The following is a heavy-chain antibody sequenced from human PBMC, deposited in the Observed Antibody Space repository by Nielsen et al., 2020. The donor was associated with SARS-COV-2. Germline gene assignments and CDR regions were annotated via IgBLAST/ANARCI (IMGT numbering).Heavy chain of an antibody. CDR2: ISGSGGST. D-gene: IGHD3-10*01. V-gene: IGHV3-23*01. J-gene: IGHJ6*02. Sequence: WIRQPPGKGLEWVSAISGSGGSTYYADSVKGRFTISRDNSKNTLYLQMNSLRAEDTAVYYCARADYGSGSYYYYYYGMDVWGQGTTVTVSS. CDR3: ARADYGSGSYYYYYYGMDV.